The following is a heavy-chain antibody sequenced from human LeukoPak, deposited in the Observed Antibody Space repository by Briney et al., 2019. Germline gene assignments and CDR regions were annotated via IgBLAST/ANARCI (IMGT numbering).Heavy chain of an antibody. CDR3: ARDQGTSAADGAKGRFDN. CDR2: IWYDGSNK. Sequence: GGSLRLSCAASGFTFSHYGMHWVRQAPGKGLEWVAVIWYDGSNKYYADSVKGRFTISRDNSMNTLYLHMNSLRAEDTAVYYCARDQGTSAADGAKGRFDNWGQGTPVTVSS. J-gene: IGHJ4*02. V-gene: IGHV3-33*01. CDR1: GFTFSHYG. D-gene: IGHD6-13*01.